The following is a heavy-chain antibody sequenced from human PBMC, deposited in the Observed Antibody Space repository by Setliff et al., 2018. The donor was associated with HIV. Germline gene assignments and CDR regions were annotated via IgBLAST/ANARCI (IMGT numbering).Heavy chain of an antibody. J-gene: IGHJ4*02. Sequence: SVKVSCKASGGTFSSYAISWVRQAPGQGLEWMGGIIPIFGAANYAQKFQGRVTITADESTSTAYMELSSLRSEDTAMYFCARDNYYDTSGAIGYWGQGTMVTVPQ. D-gene: IGHD3-22*01. V-gene: IGHV1-69*13. CDR2: IIPIFGAA. CDR1: GGTFSSYA. CDR3: ARDNYYDTSGAIGY.